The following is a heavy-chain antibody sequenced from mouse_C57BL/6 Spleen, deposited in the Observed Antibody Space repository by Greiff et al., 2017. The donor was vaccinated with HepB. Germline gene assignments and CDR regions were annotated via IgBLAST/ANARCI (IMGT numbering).Heavy chain of an antibody. J-gene: IGHJ2*01. V-gene: IGHV1-59*01. D-gene: IGHD2-1*01. CDR2: IDPSDSYT. CDR3: ASKDLLWDYFDY. Sequence: VQLQQPGAELVRPGTSVKLSCKASGYTFTSYWMHWVKQRPGQGLEWIGVIDPSDSYTNYNQKFKGKATLTVDTSSSTAYMQLSSLTSEDSAVYYCASKDLLWDYFDYWGQGTTLTVSS. CDR1: GYTFTSYW.